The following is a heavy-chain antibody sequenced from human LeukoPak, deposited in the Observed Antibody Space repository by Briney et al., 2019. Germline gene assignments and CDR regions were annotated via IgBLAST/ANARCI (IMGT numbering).Heavy chain of an antibody. CDR1: GFTVNSNY. J-gene: IGHJ4*02. Sequence: GGSLRLSCAASGFTVNSNYMSWVRQAPGKGLEWVSVVYSGDRTYYADSVKGRFTISRDDSTNTLYLLMNSLRAEDTAVYYCARDLEAANTYYFDYWGQGTMVTVSS. V-gene: IGHV3-66*01. CDR2: VYSGDRT. D-gene: IGHD6-13*01. CDR3: ARDLEAANTYYFDY.